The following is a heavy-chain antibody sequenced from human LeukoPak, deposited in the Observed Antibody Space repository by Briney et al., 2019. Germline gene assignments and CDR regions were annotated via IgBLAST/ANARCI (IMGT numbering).Heavy chain of an antibody. CDR3: ARHRYCSSTTSCFRHAFDI. CDR2: IYTSGST. CDR1: GDSISNYY. J-gene: IGHJ3*02. Sequence: SETLSLTCTVSGDSISNYYWSWIRQPAGKGLEWIGRIYTSGSTNYNPSLKSRVTISVDTSKNQFSLKLSSVTAADTAVYYCARHRYCSSTTSCFRHAFDIWGQGTMVTVSS. D-gene: IGHD2-2*01. V-gene: IGHV4-4*07.